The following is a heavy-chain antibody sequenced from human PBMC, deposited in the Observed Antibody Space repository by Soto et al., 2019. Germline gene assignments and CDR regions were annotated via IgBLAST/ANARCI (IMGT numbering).Heavy chain of an antibody. CDR2: SYYSGNT. D-gene: IGHD2-15*01. Sequence: SEILCVTCTFSVGSISPFYWSWVRQPPEKGLESIGYSYYSGNTNYNPSLKSRVTISVDASKNQVSLRVTSVTAADTAVYYCARVGGVAARTFDCWGQGTVVTVSS. CDR1: VGSISPFY. V-gene: IGHV4-59*01. J-gene: IGHJ4*02. CDR3: ARVGGVAARTFDC.